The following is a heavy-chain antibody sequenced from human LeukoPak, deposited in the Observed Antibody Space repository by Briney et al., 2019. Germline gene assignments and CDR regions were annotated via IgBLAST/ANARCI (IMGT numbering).Heavy chain of an antibody. CDR3: ARDGGSYYYGSGSYRYYFDY. V-gene: IGHV3-30-3*01. J-gene: IGHJ4*02. CDR2: ISYDGSNK. CDR1: GFTLSNYA. D-gene: IGHD3-10*01. Sequence: PGGSLRLSCAASGFTLSNYAMHWVRQAPGKGLEWVAVISYDGSNKYYADSVKGRFTISRDNSKNTLYLQMNSLRAEDTAVYYCARDGGSYYYGSGSYRYYFDYWGQGTLVTVSS.